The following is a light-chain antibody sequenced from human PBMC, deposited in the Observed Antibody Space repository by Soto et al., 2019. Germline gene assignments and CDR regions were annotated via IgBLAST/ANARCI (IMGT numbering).Light chain of an antibody. CDR1: QTISSS. CDR3: QQANTFPIT. J-gene: IGKJ5*01. Sequence: DIQMTQSPSTVSASVGDRVTITCRASQTISSSLAWYQQKPGKAPTLLIYAASSLERGVPSRFSGSGSGTDFTLTISSLQPEDFATYYCQQANTFPITFGQGTRLEI. V-gene: IGKV1D-12*01. CDR2: AAS.